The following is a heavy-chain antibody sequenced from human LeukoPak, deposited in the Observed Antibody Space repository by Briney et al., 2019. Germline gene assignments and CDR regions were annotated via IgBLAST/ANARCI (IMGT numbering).Heavy chain of an antibody. V-gene: IGHV3-21*01. D-gene: IGHD1-1*01. Sequence: GGSLRLSCAASGFTFSSYTMHWIRQATGKGQEWVSSISGSNSYIFYADSVKGRFTVSRDNAKDSLYLQMNSLRAEDTAVYYCARALTTLTYEGYWGQGTLVTVSS. CDR3: ARALTTLTYEGY. J-gene: IGHJ4*02. CDR1: GFTFSSYT. CDR2: ISGSNSYI.